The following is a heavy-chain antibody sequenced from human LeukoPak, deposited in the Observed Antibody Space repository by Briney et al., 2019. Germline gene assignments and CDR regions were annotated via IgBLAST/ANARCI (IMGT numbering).Heavy chain of an antibody. CDR3: ASAYHCSGGSCYPPRH. CDR1: GGTFSSHA. CDR2: IIPIFGTA. D-gene: IGHD2-15*01. V-gene: IGHV1-69*05. Sequence: ASVKVSCKASGGTFSSHAISWVRQAPGQGLEWMGGIIPIFGTANYAQKFQGRVTITTDESTSTAYMELSSLRSEDTAVYYCASAYHCSGGSCYPPRHWGQGTLVTVSS. J-gene: IGHJ4*02.